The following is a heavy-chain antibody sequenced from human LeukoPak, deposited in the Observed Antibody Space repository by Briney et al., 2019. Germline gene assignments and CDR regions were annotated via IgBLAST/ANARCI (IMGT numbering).Heavy chain of an antibody. CDR2: IQQHGSET. Sequence: PGGSLRLSCEGSGFIFSNYWMSCVRQAPGKGLEWVANIQQHGSETYYGDSVKGRFTISRDNAKNSLYLQMNSLRAEDTAVYYCATYSSSNGREFQYWGQGTLVTVSS. CDR3: ATYSSSNGREFQY. D-gene: IGHD2-2*01. J-gene: IGHJ1*01. CDR1: GFIFSNYW. V-gene: IGHV3-7*01.